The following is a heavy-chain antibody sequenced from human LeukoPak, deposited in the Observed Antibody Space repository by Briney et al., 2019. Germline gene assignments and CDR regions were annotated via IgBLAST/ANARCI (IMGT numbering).Heavy chain of an antibody. CDR2: IYHSGST. CDR1: GYSISSGYY. D-gene: IGHD1-26*01. V-gene: IGHV4-38-2*02. Sequence: SETLSLTCTVSGYSISSGYYWGWIRQPPGKGLEWIGSIYHSGSTYYNPSLKSRVTISVDTSKNQFSLKPSSVTAADTAVYYCARCGVGWFDPWGEGTLVTVSS. CDR3: ARCGVGWFDP. J-gene: IGHJ5*02.